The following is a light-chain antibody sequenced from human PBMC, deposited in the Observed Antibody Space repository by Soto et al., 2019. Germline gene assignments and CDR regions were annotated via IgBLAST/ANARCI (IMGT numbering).Light chain of an antibody. Sequence: DLVMTQSPLSLAVTLGQPASISCRSSQSLVYSDGNTYLSWFQQRPGQSPRRLIYKVSNRDSGVPDRFSGSGSGTDFTLQISRVEAEDVGVHYCFQGTHWPFTFGPGTKVDIK. CDR1: QSLVYSDGNTY. V-gene: IGKV2-30*01. J-gene: IGKJ3*01. CDR2: KVS. CDR3: FQGTHWPFT.